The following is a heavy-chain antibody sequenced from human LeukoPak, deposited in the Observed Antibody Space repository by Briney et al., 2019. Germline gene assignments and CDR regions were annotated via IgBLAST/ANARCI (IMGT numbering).Heavy chain of an antibody. Sequence: GGSLGLTCAASGFSFSDYGVHWVRQAPGKGLEWVAVIWYDGSIKYYADSVKGRFTISRDNSRNTVYLQMNSLRAEDTAVYYCVKGFNWYFDLWGRGTLVTVSS. CDR3: VKGFNWYFDL. CDR1: GFSFSDYG. J-gene: IGHJ2*01. V-gene: IGHV3-33*06. CDR2: IWYDGSIK.